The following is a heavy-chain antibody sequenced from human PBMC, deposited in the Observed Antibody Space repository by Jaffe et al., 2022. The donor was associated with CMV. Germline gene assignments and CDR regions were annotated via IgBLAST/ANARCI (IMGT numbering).Heavy chain of an antibody. CDR3: ARDQGGYDSSGYYPGYGMDV. CDR1: GYTFTSYY. V-gene: IGHV1-46*01. D-gene: IGHD3-22*01. CDR2: INPSGGST. Sequence: QVQLVQSGAEVKKPGASVKVSCKASGYTFTSYYMHWVRQAPGQGLEWMGIINPSGGSTSYAQKFQGRVTMTRDTSTSTVYMELSSLRSEDTAVYYCARDQGGYDSSGYYPGYGMDVWGQGTTVTVSS. J-gene: IGHJ6*02.